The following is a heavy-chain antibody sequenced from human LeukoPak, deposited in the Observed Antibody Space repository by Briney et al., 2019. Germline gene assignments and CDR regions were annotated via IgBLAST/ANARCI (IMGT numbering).Heavy chain of an antibody. CDR3: ARVSLYDSSGYVKWLDP. V-gene: IGHV4-59*01. CDR1: GDSLSSYY. Sequence: SETLPLTCTVSGDSLSSYYWSWIRQPPGKGLEWIGYMYYSGSSNYNPSLKSRVTISVDTSKNQFSLKLRSVTAADTAVYYCARVSLYDSSGYVKWLDPWGQGTLVTVSS. J-gene: IGHJ5*02. D-gene: IGHD3-22*01. CDR2: MYYSGSS.